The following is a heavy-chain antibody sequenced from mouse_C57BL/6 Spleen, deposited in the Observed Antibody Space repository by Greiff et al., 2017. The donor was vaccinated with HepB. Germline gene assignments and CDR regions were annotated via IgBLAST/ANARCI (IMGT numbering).Heavy chain of an antibody. CDR2: IHPSDSDT. V-gene: IGHV1-74*01. Sequence: QVQLKQPGAELVKPGASVKVSCKASGYTFTSYWMHWVKQRPGQGLEWIGRIHPSDSDTNYNQKFKGKATLTVDKSSSTAYMQLSSLTSEDSAVYYCARDYYGTLYYAMDYWGQGTSVTVSS. J-gene: IGHJ4*01. CDR3: ARDYYGTLYYAMDY. D-gene: IGHD1-1*01. CDR1: GYTFTSYW.